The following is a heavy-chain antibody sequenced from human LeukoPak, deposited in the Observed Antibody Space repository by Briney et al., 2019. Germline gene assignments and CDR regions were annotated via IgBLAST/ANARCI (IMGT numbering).Heavy chain of an antibody. V-gene: IGHV4-59*01. CDR3: ARSLGDYGSGSFSYYYYYMDV. D-gene: IGHD3-10*01. CDR2: IYYSGST. Sequence: PSETLSLTCTVSGGSIGSYYWSWIRQPPGKGLEWIGYIYYSGSTNYNPSLKSRVTISVDTSKNQFSLKLSSVTAADTAVYYCARSLGDYGSGSFSYYYYYMDVWGKGTTVTVSS. J-gene: IGHJ6*03. CDR1: GGSIGSYY.